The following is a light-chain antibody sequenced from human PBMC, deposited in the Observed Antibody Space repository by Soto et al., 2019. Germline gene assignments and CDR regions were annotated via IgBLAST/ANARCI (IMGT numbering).Light chain of an antibody. CDR2: AAS. J-gene: IGKJ1*01. CDR3: LHHGSSLWT. Sequence: IQLTQSPSSLSASVVDRVTITCRASQSISSYLNWYQQKPGKAPKLLIYAASSLQSGVPSRFSGSGSGTDFTLTISRLEPEDFAMYYCLHHGSSLWTFGQGTKVDIK. CDR1: QSISSY. V-gene: IGKV1-39*01.